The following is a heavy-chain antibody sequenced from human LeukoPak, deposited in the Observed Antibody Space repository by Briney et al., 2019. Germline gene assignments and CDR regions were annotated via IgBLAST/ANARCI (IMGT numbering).Heavy chain of an antibody. CDR2: ISYDESNI. D-gene: IGHD6-19*01. CDR1: GFTFNNYA. Sequence: GGSLRLSCAASGFTFNNYAMHWVRQTPGKGLEWVTVISYDESNIYYGDSVKGRFTISRDNSKNTLYLQMNSLRAEDTAVYYCARDSRAVAAKFFDFWGQGTLVAVSS. CDR3: ARDSRAVAAKFFDF. J-gene: IGHJ4*02. V-gene: IGHV3-30*04.